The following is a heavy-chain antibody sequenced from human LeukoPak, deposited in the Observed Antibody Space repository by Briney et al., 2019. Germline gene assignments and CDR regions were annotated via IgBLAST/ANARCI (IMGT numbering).Heavy chain of an antibody. CDR3: TRGTGDGH. J-gene: IGHJ4*02. CDR1: GFTFSNAW. D-gene: IGHD7-27*01. CDR2: INSDGSST. Sequence: GGSLRLSCAASGFTFSNAWMSWVRQAPGKGLEWVSRINSDGSSTYYADSVKGRFTISRDNAKNTLYLQMNSLRAEDTAVYYCTRGTGDGHWGQGTLVTVSS. V-gene: IGHV3-74*01.